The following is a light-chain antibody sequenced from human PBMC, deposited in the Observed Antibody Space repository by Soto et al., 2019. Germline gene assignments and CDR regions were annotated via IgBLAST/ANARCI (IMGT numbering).Light chain of an antibody. J-gene: IGLJ2*01. CDR3: QSYDSSLSGAVV. V-gene: IGLV1-40*01. CDR2: GNS. Sequence: SVLTQPPSVSGAPGQRVTISCTGSSSNIGAGYDVHWYQQLPGTAPKLLIYGNSNRPSGVPDRFSGSKSGTSASLAITGLQAEDEADYYCQSYDSSLSGAVVFGGGTKLT. CDR1: SSNIGAGYD.